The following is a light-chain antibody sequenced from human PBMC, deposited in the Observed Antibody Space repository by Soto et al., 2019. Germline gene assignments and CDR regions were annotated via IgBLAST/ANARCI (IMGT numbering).Light chain of an antibody. J-gene: IGLJ2*01. Sequence: QSVLTQPASVSGSPGQSITISCAGTMRDVGAYNLVSWYQQHPGRAPQLIIYEVRNRPSGISFRFSGSKSGNTASLTISGLQAEDAADYYCSSYTSQSSLIFGGGTKVTVL. CDR3: SSYTSQSSLI. CDR2: EVR. CDR1: MRDVGAYNL. V-gene: IGLV2-14*01.